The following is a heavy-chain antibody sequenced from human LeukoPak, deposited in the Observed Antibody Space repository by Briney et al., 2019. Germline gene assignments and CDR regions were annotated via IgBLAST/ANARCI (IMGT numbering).Heavy chain of an antibody. D-gene: IGHD3-3*01. CDR1: GGSFSGYY. Sequence: SETLSLTCAVYGGSFSGYYWSWLRQPPGKGLEWIGEINHSGSTNYNPSLKSRVTISVDTSKNQFSLKLSSVTAADTAVYYCARERPQGNYDFWSGYPEYNWFDPWGQGTLVTVSS. V-gene: IGHV4-34*01. CDR2: INHSGST. J-gene: IGHJ5*02. CDR3: ARERPQGNYDFWSGYPEYNWFDP.